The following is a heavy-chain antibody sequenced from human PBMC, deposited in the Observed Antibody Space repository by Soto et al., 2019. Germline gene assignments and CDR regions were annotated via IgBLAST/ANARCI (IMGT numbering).Heavy chain of an antibody. CDR1: GFTFSSYA. Sequence: GGSLRLSCAASGFTFSSYAMSWVRQAPGKGLEWVSAISGSGGSTYYADSVKGRFTISRDNSKNTLYLQMNSLSPEATAESYCAKRIVGGCHGARHYYHGMVDRGQRATVSV. V-gene: IGHV3-23*01. D-gene: IGHD3-16*01. J-gene: IGHJ6*02. CDR3: AKRIVGGCHGARHYYHGMVD. CDR2: ISGSGGST.